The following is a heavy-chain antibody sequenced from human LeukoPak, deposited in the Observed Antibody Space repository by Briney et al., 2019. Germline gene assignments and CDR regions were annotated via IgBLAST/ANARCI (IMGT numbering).Heavy chain of an antibody. CDR3: ARDRNYGDYGSYYFDH. J-gene: IGHJ4*02. CDR2: IYHSGST. CDR1: GGSISRNSFS. D-gene: IGHD4-17*01. Sequence: PPETLSLTCAVSGGSISRNSFSWNWIRQPPGKGLEWIGDIYHSGSTYYNPSLESRVTISIDRSKNQFSLKLRSVTAADTAVYYCARDRNYGDYGSYYFDHWGQGILVTVSS. V-gene: IGHV4-30-2*01.